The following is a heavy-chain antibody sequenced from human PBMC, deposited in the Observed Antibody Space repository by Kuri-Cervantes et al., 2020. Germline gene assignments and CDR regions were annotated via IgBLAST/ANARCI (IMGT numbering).Heavy chain of an antibody. V-gene: IGHV3-30-3*01. CDR1: GFTFSSYA. Sequence: GGSLRLSCAASGFTFSSYAMHWVRQAPGKGLEWVAVISYDGSNKYYADSVKGRFTISRDNSKNTLYLQMNSLRAEDTAVYYCARDRHYFDYWGQGTLVIVSS. CDR2: ISYDGSNK. J-gene: IGHJ4*02. CDR3: ARDRHYFDY.